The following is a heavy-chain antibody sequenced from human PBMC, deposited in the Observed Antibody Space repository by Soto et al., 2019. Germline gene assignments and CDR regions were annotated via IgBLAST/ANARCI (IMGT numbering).Heavy chain of an antibody. CDR1: GGTFNNYA. CDR3: TRGGYSTSWTHDAYDI. Sequence: QVQLVQSGAEVKKPGSSVKVSCKASGGTFNNYAISWVRQAPGQGLEWMGGIFPIFATANYAQKFQGRVTLTADESTSTAYMELSSLSSEDTAVYYCTRGGYSTSWTHDAYDIWGQGTMVTVSS. V-gene: IGHV1-69*12. D-gene: IGHD6-13*01. J-gene: IGHJ3*02. CDR2: IFPIFATA.